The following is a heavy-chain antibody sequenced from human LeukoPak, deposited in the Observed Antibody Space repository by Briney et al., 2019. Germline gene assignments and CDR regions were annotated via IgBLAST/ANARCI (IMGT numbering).Heavy chain of an antibody. CDR2: ITSSSTTI. V-gene: IGHV3-48*01. CDR3: ARDRHRYHYDGSGYPPY. Sequence: EALSLTCTVSGGSISSSSYYGGWIRQPPGKGLEWVSYITSSSTTIYYADSVKGRFTISRDNAKNSLYLQMNSLRAEDTAVYYCARDRHRYHYDGSGYPPYWGQGTLVTVSS. J-gene: IGHJ4*02. D-gene: IGHD3-22*01. CDR1: GGSISSSSYY.